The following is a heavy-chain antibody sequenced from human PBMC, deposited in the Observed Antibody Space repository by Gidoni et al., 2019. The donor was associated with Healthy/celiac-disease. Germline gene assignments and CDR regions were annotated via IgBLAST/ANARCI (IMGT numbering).Heavy chain of an antibody. V-gene: IGHV1-69*01. CDR1: RHTFRSYA. CDR3: ARDLEVMGATRTLDY. D-gene: IGHD1-26*01. J-gene: IGHJ4*02. Sequence: HVPLVHSGAEVETPGPSVNVFCDASRHTFRSYAISWVRQAPGQGLEWMGGIIPIVGTANYAQKFQGRVTITADESTSTAYMELSSLRSEDTAVYYCARDLEVMGATRTLDYWGQGTLVTVSS. CDR2: IIPIVGTA.